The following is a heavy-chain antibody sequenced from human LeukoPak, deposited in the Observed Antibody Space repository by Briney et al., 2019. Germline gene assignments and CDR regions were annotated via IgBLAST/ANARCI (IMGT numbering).Heavy chain of an antibody. CDR1: GYSFGSYG. V-gene: IGHV3-30*02. D-gene: IGHD3-9*01. CDR2: IWYDGSNK. J-gene: IGHJ4*02. CDR3: ASGGRILTDHIDY. Sequence: GGSLRLSCAASGYSFGSYGMHWVRQAPGKGLEWVALIWYDGSNKYYADSVKGRFTISRDNSKNTLHLQMNSLRAEDTAVYYCASGGRILTDHIDYWGQGTLVTVSS.